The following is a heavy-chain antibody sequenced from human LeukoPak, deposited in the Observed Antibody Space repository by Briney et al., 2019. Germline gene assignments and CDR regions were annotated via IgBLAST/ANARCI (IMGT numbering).Heavy chain of an antibody. V-gene: IGHV4-61*05. CDR2: IYYSGST. D-gene: IGHD3-3*01. Sequence: PSETLSLTCTVSGGSISSSSYYWSWIRQPPGKGLEWIGYIYYSGSTNYNPSLKSRVTISVDTSKNQFSLKLSSVTAADTAVYYCARSFGVVIIRDWGQGTLVTVSS. CDR3: ARSFGVVIIRD. J-gene: IGHJ4*02. CDR1: GGSISSSSYY.